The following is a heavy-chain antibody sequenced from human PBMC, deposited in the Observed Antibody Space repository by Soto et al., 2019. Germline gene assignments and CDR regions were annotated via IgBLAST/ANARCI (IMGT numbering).Heavy chain of an antibody. D-gene: IGHD6-19*01. V-gene: IGHV1-18*04. Sequence: ASVKVSCKASGYTFTSSGISWVRQAPGQGLEWMGWISAYNGNTNYAQKLQGRVTMTTDTSTSTAYMELRSLRSDDTAVYYCARDQWYSSGWYFDYWGQVTLVTVSS. CDR1: GYTFTSSG. CDR2: ISAYNGNT. J-gene: IGHJ4*02. CDR3: ARDQWYSSGWYFDY.